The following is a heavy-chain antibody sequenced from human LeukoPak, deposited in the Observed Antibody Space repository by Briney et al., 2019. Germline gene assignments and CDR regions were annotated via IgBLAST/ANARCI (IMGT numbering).Heavy chain of an antibody. CDR2: IIPIFGTA. D-gene: IGHD4-23*01. V-gene: IGHV1-69*05. J-gene: IGHJ4*02. CDR1: GGTFSSYA. CDR3: AREDYGGNVPFDY. Sequence: ASVKVSCKASGGTFSSYAISWVRQAPGQGLEWMGGIIPIFGTANYAQKLQGRVTMTTDTSTGTAYMELRSLRSDDTAVYYCAREDYGGNVPFDYWGQGTLVTVSS.